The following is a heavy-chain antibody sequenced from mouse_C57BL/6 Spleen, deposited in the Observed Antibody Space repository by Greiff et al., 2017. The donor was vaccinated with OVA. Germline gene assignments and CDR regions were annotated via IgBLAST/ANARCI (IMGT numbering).Heavy chain of an antibody. CDR3: AARAITTVVPRYFDV. CDR2: IDPNSGGT. V-gene: IGHV1-72*01. D-gene: IGHD1-1*01. Sequence: VKQRPGRGLEWIGRIDPNSGGTKYNEKFKSKATLTVDKPSSTAYMQLSSLTSEDSAVYYCAARAITTVVPRYFDVWGTGTTVTVSS. J-gene: IGHJ1*03.